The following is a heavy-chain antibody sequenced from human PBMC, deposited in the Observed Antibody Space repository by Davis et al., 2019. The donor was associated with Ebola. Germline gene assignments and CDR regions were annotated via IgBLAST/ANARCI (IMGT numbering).Heavy chain of an antibody. J-gene: IGHJ4*02. CDR1: GFTFSTYW. D-gene: IGHD4-17*01. CDR3: AKETTATTDFDY. V-gene: IGHV3-7*01. CDR2: IKQDGSDK. Sequence: PGGSLRLSCTASGFTFSTYWMNWVRQAPGKGLEWVANIKQDGSDKNSVDSVKGRFTIPRDNAKNSLYLQMNSLRREDSAMYYCAKETTATTDFDYWGQGTLVTVSS.